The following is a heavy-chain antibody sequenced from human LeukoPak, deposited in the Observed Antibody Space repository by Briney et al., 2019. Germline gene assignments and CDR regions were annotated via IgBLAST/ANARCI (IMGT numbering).Heavy chain of an antibody. V-gene: IGHV3-23*01. CDR3: AKDLSSWYSYYFDY. J-gene: IGHJ4*02. Sequence: TGGSLRLSWAASGFTFSSYGMSWVSQAPGKGLEWVSAISGSGGSTYYADSVKGRFTISRDNSKNTLYLQMNSLRAEDTAVYYCAKDLSSWYSYYFDYWGQGTLVTVSS. CDR2: ISGSGGST. CDR1: GFTFSSYG. D-gene: IGHD6-13*01.